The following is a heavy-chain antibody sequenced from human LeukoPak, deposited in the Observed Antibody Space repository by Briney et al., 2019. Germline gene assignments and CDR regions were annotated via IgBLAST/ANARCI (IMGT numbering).Heavy chain of an antibody. V-gene: IGHV1-46*01. CDR1: GYTFTSYG. D-gene: IGHD3-22*01. J-gene: IGHJ4*02. CDR3: ARALDYYDSSGYIVWY. Sequence: ASVKVSCKASGYTFTSYGLSWVRQAPGQGLEWMGIINPSGGSTSYAQKFQGRVTMTRDTSTSTVYMELSSLRSEDTAVYYCARALDYYDSSGYIVWYWGQGTLVTVSS. CDR2: INPSGGST.